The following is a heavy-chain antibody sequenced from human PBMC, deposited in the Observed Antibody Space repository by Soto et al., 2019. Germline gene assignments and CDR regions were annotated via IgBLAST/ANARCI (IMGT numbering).Heavy chain of an antibody. Sequence: SQTLSLTCTVSGGSISSSRYYWGWIRQPPGKGLEWIGSIYYSGSTYYNPSLKSRVTISVDTSKNQFSLKLSSVTAADTAVYYCARQDTAMVTWFDPWGQGTLVTVSS. D-gene: IGHD5-18*01. V-gene: IGHV4-39*01. CDR3: ARQDTAMVTWFDP. CDR1: GGSISSSRYY. J-gene: IGHJ5*02. CDR2: IYYSGST.